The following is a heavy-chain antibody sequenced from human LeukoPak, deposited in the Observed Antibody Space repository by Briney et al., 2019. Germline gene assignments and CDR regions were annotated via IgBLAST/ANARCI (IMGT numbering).Heavy chain of an antibody. CDR2: IYYSGST. J-gene: IGHJ3*02. Sequence: SETLSLTCTVSGGSISSGDYYWSWLRQPPGTGLEWIGYIYYSGSTYYNPSLKSRVTISVDTSKNQFSLKLSSVTAADTAVYYCASDSSGEELDAFDIWGQGTMVTVSS. CDR1: GGSISSGDYY. D-gene: IGHD3-22*01. V-gene: IGHV4-30-4*01. CDR3: ASDSSGEELDAFDI.